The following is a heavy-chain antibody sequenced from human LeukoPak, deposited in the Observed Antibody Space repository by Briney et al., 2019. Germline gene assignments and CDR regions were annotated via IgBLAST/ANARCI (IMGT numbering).Heavy chain of an antibody. CDR2: INHSGST. J-gene: IGHJ6*02. V-gene: IGHV4-34*01. CDR3: ARGGDYYGSGSYYKAYYYGMDV. D-gene: IGHD3-10*01. CDR1: GGSFSGCY. Sequence: KTSETLSLTCAVYGGSFSGCYWSWIRQPPGKGLEWIGVINHSGSTNYNPSLKSRVTISVDTSKNQFSLKLSSVTAADTAVYYCARGGDYYGSGSYYKAYYYGMDVWGQGTTVTVSS.